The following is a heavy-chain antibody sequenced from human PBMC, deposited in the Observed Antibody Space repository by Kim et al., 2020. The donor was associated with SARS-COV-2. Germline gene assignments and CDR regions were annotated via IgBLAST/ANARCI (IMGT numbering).Heavy chain of an antibody. CDR2: IKQDGSEK. CDR3: ARRKYDAAAGTFDY. D-gene: IGHD6-13*01. CDR1: GFTFSSFW. V-gene: IGHV3-7*03. J-gene: IGHJ4*02. Sequence: GGSLRLYCAASGFTFSSFWMSWVRQAPGKVLEWVANIKQDGSEKYYVDSVKDGFTISRDNAQTSLYLQMNSLRAENTAVYYCARRKYDAAAGTFDYWGQG.